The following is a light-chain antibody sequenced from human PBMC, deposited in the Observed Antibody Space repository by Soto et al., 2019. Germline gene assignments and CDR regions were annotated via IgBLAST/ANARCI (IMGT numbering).Light chain of an antibody. V-gene: IGLV2-14*01. Sequence: QSALTQPASVSGSPGQSITISCTGTSSDVGGYNLVSWYQQYPDKAPKLMIFDVNTRPSGVSNRFSGSKSGNTTYLTISGLQAEDEADYSCSSYKSSSTLPYVFGTGTKLTVL. CDR1: SSDVGGYNL. CDR2: DVN. CDR3: SSYKSSSTLPYV. J-gene: IGLJ1*01.